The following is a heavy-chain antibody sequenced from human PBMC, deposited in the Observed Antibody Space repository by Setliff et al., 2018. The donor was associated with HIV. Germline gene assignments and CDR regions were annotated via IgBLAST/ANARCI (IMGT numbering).Heavy chain of an antibody. CDR3: SVIDY. CDR1: GGSINSGHYY. J-gene: IGHJ4*02. Sequence: SETLSLTCSVSGGSINSGHYYWSWIRHHPGKGLEWIGSIYHGGTTYYNPSLRSRVTISEDTSKNQFSLTLTSVTAADTAVYYCSVIDYWGQGTLVTVSS. V-gene: IGHV4-39*07. CDR2: IYHGGTT.